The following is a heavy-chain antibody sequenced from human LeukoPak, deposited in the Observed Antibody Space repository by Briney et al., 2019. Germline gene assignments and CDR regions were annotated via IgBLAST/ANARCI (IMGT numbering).Heavy chain of an antibody. J-gene: IGHJ4*02. D-gene: IGHD7-27*01. Sequence: NPSETLSLTCTVSGGSISSYYWSWIRQPPGKGLEWIGYIYYSGSTSYNPSLKSRVTISVDTSKKQFSLKLYSVTAADTAVYYCATRKLGNDYWGQGTLVTVSS. CDR2: IYYSGST. V-gene: IGHV4-59*01. CDR3: ATRKLGNDY. CDR1: GGSISSYY.